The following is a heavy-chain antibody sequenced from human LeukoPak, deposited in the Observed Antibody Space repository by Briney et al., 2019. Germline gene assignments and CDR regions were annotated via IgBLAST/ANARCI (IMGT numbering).Heavy chain of an antibody. CDR3: SRGRFLEWSYPFDY. D-gene: IGHD3-3*01. V-gene: IGHV1-8*03. CDR2: VTPSSGNT. J-gene: IGHJ4*02. Sequence: GASVKVPCKTSGYTFTDYDINWVRQATGQGLEWMGWVTPSSGNTGYAQKFQGRVTITRNTSISTAYMDLSSLRSDDTAVYYCSRGRFLEWSYPFDYWGQGTLVTVSS. CDR1: GYTFTDYD.